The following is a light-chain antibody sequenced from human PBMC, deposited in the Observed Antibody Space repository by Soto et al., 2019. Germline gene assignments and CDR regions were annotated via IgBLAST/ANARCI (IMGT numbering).Light chain of an antibody. Sequence: EIVLTQCPATLSLSPGERATLSCRASQSVSSYLAWYQQKPGQAPRLLIYDASNRATGIPARFSGSGSGTDFTLTISSLEPEDFAVYYCQQRSNWPRTFGPGTKVDIK. V-gene: IGKV3-11*01. J-gene: IGKJ3*01. CDR1: QSVSSY. CDR2: DAS. CDR3: QQRSNWPRT.